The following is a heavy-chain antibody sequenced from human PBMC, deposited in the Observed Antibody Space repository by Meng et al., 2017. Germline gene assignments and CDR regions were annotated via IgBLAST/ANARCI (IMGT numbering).Heavy chain of an antibody. CDR1: GGSISSYY. CDR3: ARARQKGVGAIDY. D-gene: IGHD1-26*01. Sequence: QAQLQESGPGLWKPSETLSLTCTVSGGSISSYYWSWIRQPPGKGLEWIGYIYYSGSTNYNPSLKSRVTISVDTSKNQFSLKLSSVTAADTAVYYCARARQKGVGAIDYWGQGTLVTVSS. V-gene: IGHV4-59*01. CDR2: IYYSGST. J-gene: IGHJ4*02.